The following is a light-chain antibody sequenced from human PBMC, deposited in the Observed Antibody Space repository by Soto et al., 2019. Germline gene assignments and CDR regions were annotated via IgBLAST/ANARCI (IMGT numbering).Light chain of an antibody. Sequence: DIPMTQSPSSLSASVGDRVTITCRASQSINSYLNWYQQKPGKAPKLLIYAASNLQSGVPSRFSGSGSGTDFTLTISSLQPEDFATYYCQQSYSTPRTFGQGTKLEIK. J-gene: IGKJ2*01. CDR3: QQSYSTPRT. CDR1: QSINSY. V-gene: IGKV1-39*01. CDR2: AAS.